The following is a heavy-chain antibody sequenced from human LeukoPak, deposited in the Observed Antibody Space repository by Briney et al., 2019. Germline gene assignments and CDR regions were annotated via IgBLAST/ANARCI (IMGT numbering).Heavy chain of an antibody. CDR3: ARDLPSLPQQPVGAFDI. V-gene: IGHV4-30-2*01. D-gene: IGHD6-13*01. Sequence: SETLSLTCAVSGGSISSGGYSWSWIRQPPGKGLEWIGYIYHSGSTYYNPSLKSRVTISVDRSKNQFSLKLSSVTAADTAVYYCARDLPSLPQQPVGAFDIWGQGTMVTVSS. J-gene: IGHJ3*02. CDR2: IYHSGST. CDR1: GGSISSGGYS.